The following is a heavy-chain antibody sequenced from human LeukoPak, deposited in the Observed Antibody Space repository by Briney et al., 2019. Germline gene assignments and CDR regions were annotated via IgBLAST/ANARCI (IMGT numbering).Heavy chain of an antibody. CDR1: GYTFTSYG. CDR2: ISAYNGNT. V-gene: IGHV1-18*01. Sequence: GASVKVSCKASGYTFTSYGISWVRQAPGQGLEWMGWISAYNGNTNYAQKLQGRVTMTTDTSTSTAYMELRSLRSDDTAVYYCARVRLGYYDSSGLFDYWGQGTLVTVSS. D-gene: IGHD3-22*01. J-gene: IGHJ4*02. CDR3: ARVRLGYYDSSGLFDY.